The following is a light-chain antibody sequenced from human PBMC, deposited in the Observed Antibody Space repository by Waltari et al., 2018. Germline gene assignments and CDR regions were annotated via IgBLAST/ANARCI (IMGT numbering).Light chain of an antibody. CDR1: QSVSRD. V-gene: IGKV3-15*01. Sequence: EVVMTQSPATLSVSPGERATLSCRASQSVSRDLAWYQQKPGQAPRLLIYGASTRITGVPARFTGSGSGAEFSLTISSLQSEDVAIYYCQQFNNWPQTFGGGTQAEIK. J-gene: IGKJ4*01. CDR3: QQFNNWPQT. CDR2: GAS.